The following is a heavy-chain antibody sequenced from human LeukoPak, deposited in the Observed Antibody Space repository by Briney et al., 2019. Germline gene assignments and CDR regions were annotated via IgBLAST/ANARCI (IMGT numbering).Heavy chain of an antibody. CDR2: ISAYNGNT. Sequence: ASVKVSCKASGYTFTSYGISWVRQASGQGLEWMGWISAYNGNTNXAQKLQGRVTMTTDTSTSTAYMELTSLRSEDTAVYYCVGGAPNWGFDYWGQGTLVTVSS. CDR3: VGGAPNWGFDY. D-gene: IGHD7-27*01. CDR1: GYTFTSYG. J-gene: IGHJ4*02. V-gene: IGHV1-18*01.